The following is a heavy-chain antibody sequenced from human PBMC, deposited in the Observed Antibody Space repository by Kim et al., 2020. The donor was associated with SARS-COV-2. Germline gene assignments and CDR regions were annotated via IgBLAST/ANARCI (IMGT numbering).Heavy chain of an antibody. CDR2: ISRRGGETI. D-gene: IGHD2-21*01. CDR1: GFTFSAYY. J-gene: IGHJ4*02. V-gene: IGHV3-11*01. CDR3: ARGGGDDYNFHFRF. Sequence: GGSLRLSCAASGFTFSAYYMSWIRQAPGKGLEWISSISRRGGETIYYAESLKGRFTISRDNARNSIFLQMNSLRADDTAVYYCARGGGDDYNFHFRFWGQGALVTV.